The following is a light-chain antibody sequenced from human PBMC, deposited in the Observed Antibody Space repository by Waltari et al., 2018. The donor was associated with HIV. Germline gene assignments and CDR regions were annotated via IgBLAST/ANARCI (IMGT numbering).Light chain of an antibody. CDR3: SSYTSSSSYV. J-gene: IGLJ1*01. CDR2: DVS. Sequence: QSALTQPASVYGSPGQSITISCTGTSSDVGGSQYVSWYQQHPGKAPKLMIYDVSNRPSGVSNRFSGSKSGNTASLTISGLQAEDEADYYCSSYTSSSSYVFGTGTKVTVL. V-gene: IGLV2-14*01. CDR1: SSDVGGSQY.